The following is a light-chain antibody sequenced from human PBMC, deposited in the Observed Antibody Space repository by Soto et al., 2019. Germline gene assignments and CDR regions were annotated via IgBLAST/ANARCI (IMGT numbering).Light chain of an antibody. J-gene: IGKJ4*01. CDR3: QQYGSSQVT. CDR1: QSVSTTY. V-gene: IGKV3-20*01. Sequence: EIVLTQSPGTLSLSPGERATLSCRATQSVSTTYLAWYQQKPGQAPRLLIYAGSTRATAIPDRFSGSGSGTDFTLTISRLEHEDFEVYYCQQYGSSQVTLGGGTKVDIK. CDR2: AGS.